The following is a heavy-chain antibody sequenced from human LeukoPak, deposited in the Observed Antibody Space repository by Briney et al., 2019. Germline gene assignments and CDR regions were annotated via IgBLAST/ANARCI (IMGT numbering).Heavy chain of an antibody. CDR3: ARGRIAAAGSPFDY. CDR2: ISYDGSNK. CDR1: GFTFSSYA. J-gene: IGHJ4*02. V-gene: IGHV3-30-3*01. Sequence: GGSLRLSCAASGFTFSSYAMSWVRQAPGKGLEWVAVISYDGSNKYYADSVKGRFTISRDNSKNTLYLQMNSLRAEDTAVYYCARGRIAAAGSPFDYWGQGTLVTVSS. D-gene: IGHD6-13*01.